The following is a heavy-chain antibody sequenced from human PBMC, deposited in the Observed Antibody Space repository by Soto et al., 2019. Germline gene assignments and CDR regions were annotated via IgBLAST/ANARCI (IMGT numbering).Heavy chain of an antibody. D-gene: IGHD3-10*01. CDR1: GYTFTSYY. V-gene: IGHV1-46*03. J-gene: IGHJ4*02. CDR2: INPNAGST. Sequence: ASVKVSCKASGYTFTSYYMHWVRQAPGQGLEWMGIINPNAGSTSYAQKFQGRVTMTRDTSTSTLYMELSSLRSEDTAVYYCARDITMVRGVINDYWGQGTLVNVSS. CDR3: ARDITMVRGVINDY.